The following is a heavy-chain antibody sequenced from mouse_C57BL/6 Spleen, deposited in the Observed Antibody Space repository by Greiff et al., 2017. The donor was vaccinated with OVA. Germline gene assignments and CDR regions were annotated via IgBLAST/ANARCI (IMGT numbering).Heavy chain of an antibody. V-gene: IGHV5-16*01. CDR1: GFTFSDYY. CDR2: ITYDGSST. D-gene: IGHD4-1*01. J-gene: IGHJ4*01. Sequence: EVQLVESEGGLVQPGSSMKLSCTASGFTFSDYYMAWVRQVPEKGLEWVANITYDGSSTYYLDSLKSRFIISRDNAKNSLYLQMSSLKSEDTATYYCARDTSPGAMDYWGQGTSVTVSS. CDR3: ARDTSPGAMDY.